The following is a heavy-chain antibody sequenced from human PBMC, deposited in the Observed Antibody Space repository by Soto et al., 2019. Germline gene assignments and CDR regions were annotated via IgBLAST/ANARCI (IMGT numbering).Heavy chain of an antibody. J-gene: IGHJ3*02. CDR1: GYTFTSYA. V-gene: IGHV1-3*01. D-gene: IGHD6-19*01. Sequence: QVQLVQSGAEVKKPGASVKVSCKASGYTFTSYAMHWVRQAPGHRLEWMGWINAGNGNTKYSQKFQGRVTITRDTSASTAYMELSSLRSEDTAVYYCARNMEQWLVGGDAFDIWGQGTMVTVSS. CDR2: INAGNGNT. CDR3: ARNMEQWLVGGDAFDI.